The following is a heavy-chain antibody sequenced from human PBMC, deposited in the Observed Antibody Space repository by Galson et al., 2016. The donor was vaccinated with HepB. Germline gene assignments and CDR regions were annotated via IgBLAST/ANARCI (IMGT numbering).Heavy chain of an antibody. D-gene: IGHD6-19*01. CDR2: INWNSGIR. CDR1: GFTFDGYA. J-gene: IGHJ3*02. CDR3: ARDEGVARAGYSSGWFSFDM. V-gene: IGHV3-9*01. Sequence: SLRLSCAASGFTFDGYAMHWVRQVPGKGLEWVSGINWNSGIRGYADSVRGRFTIPRDNANNFVYLQMNSLRVEDTALYYCARDEGVARAGYSSGWFSFDMRGQGTMITVSS.